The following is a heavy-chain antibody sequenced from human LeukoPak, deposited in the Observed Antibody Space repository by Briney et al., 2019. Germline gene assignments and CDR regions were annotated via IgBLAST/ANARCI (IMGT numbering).Heavy chain of an antibody. D-gene: IGHD3-22*01. J-gene: IGHJ4*02. CDR3: ARGYYDSSGSLLY. CDR1: GFTFSSYA. CDR2: ISSNGGST. Sequence: GGSLRLSGAASGFTFSSYAMHWVRQAPGKGLEYVSAISSNGGSTYYANSVKGRFTISRDNSKNTLYLQMGSLRAEDMAVYYCARGYYDSSGSLLYWGQGTLVTVSS. V-gene: IGHV3-64*01.